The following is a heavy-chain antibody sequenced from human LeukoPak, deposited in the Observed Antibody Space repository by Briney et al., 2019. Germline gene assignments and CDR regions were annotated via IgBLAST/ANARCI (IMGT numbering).Heavy chain of an antibody. CDR3: AKDPAIVVVVAAHFDY. V-gene: IGHV3-23*01. CDR2: ISGSGGST. J-gene: IGHJ4*02. CDR1: GFTFGSYA. Sequence: GGSLRLSCAASGFTFGSYAMSWVRQAPGKGLEWVSAISGSGGSTYYADSVKGRFTISRDNSKNTLYLQVNSLRAEDTAVYYCAKDPAIVVVVAAHFDYWGQGTLVTVSS. D-gene: IGHD2-15*01.